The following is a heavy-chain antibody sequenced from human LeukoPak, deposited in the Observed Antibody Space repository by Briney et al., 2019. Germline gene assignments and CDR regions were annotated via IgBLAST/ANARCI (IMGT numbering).Heavy chain of an antibody. J-gene: IGHJ4*02. V-gene: IGHV4-39*07. Sequence: SETLSLTCSVSGGSISSSSYDWGWIRQPPGKGLEWIGSIYYSGSTYYNPSLKSRVTISVDRSKNQFSLKLNSVTAADTAMYYCAKDSSTWGNLAGHFDSWGQGTLVTVSS. CDR1: GGSISSSSYD. CDR2: IYYSGST. D-gene: IGHD6-13*01. CDR3: AKDSSTWGNLAGHFDS.